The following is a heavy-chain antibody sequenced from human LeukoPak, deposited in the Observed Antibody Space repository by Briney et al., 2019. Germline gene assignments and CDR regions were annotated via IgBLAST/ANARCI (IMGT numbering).Heavy chain of an antibody. CDR3: ARDHRGWDAFDI. V-gene: IGHV1-18*01. D-gene: IGHD6-19*01. CDR2: ISAYNGNT. Sequence: ASVKVSCKASGYTFTSYGISWVRQAPGQGLDWMGWISAYNGNTNYAQKLQGRVTMTTDTSTSTAYMELRSLRSDDTAVYYCARDHRGWDAFDIWGQGTMVTVSS. CDR1: GYTFTSYG. J-gene: IGHJ3*02.